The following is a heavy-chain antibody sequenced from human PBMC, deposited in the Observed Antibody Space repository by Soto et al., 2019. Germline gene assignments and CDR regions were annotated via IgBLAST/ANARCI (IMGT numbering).Heavy chain of an antibody. CDR1: GFTFSNYW. J-gene: IGHJ3*02. V-gene: IGHV3-7*01. CDR3: ARSNNYASDI. Sequence: EVQLVESGGDLVQPGGSLRLSCAASGFTFSNYWMRWVRQAPGKGLEWVASIKNDGNEKYYVDSVKGRFTISRDNDKNSLSLQMNSLRAEDTAIYYCARSNNYASDIRGKGTMVTVSS. CDR2: IKNDGNEK. D-gene: IGHD4-4*01.